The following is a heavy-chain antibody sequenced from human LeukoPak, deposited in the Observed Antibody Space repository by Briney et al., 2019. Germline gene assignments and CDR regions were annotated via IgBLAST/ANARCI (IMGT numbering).Heavy chain of an antibody. CDR3: ARAPRDYDFWSGYGHHYYMDV. Sequence: SETLSLTCTVSGGSISSHYWSWIRQPPGKGLEWIGYIYYSGSTNYNPSLKSRVTISVDTSKNQFPLKLSSVTAADTAVYYCARAPRDYDFWSGYGHHYYMDVWGKGTTVTVSS. J-gene: IGHJ6*03. CDR2: IYYSGST. CDR1: GGSISSHY. V-gene: IGHV4-59*11. D-gene: IGHD3-3*01.